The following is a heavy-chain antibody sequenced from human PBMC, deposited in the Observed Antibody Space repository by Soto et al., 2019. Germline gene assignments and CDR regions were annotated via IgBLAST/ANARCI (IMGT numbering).Heavy chain of an antibody. J-gene: IGHJ4*01. D-gene: IGHD3-16*01. CDR3: TTDSRTIMPEVRFDF. Sequence: EVQLVESGGGLVKPGGSLRLSCAASGFAFSNAWINWVRQPPGRGLEWVGRIKSQTDGGSGDYAAPVKGRFVVSRDDSKYIVYLQMNSLNIEDTAVYYCTTDSRTIMPEVRFDFWGHGTLVTVSS. V-gene: IGHV3-15*07. CDR1: GFAFSNAW. CDR2: IKSQTDGGSG.